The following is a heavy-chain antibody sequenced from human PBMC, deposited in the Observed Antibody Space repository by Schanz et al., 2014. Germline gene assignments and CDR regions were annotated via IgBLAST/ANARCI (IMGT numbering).Heavy chain of an antibody. CDR2: VSRSTPDI. D-gene: IGHD1-26*01. CDR1: TFTFDHYA. Sequence: EVQLVESGGGLVQPGGSLRLSCSASTFTFDHYAMTWVRQAPGKGLEWVSYVSRSTPDIYYADSVKGRFTMSRDNAKNSVFLQMNSLRAEDTAVYYCARDHTTESYYSAGPPIDYWGQGALLTVSS. J-gene: IGHJ4*02. CDR3: ARDHTTESYYSAGPPIDY. V-gene: IGHV3-48*01.